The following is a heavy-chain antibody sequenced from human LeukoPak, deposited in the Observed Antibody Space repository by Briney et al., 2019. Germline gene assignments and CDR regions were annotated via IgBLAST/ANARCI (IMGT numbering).Heavy chain of an antibody. Sequence: SETLSLXCTVSGGSISSGDYYWSWIRQPPGKGQEWIGYIYYSGSTYYNPSLKSRVTISVDTSKNQFSLKLSSVTAADTAVYYCAREEWELRLGAFDIWGQGTMVTVSS. J-gene: IGHJ3*02. CDR1: GGSISSGDYY. CDR3: AREEWELRLGAFDI. D-gene: IGHD1-26*01. CDR2: IYYSGST. V-gene: IGHV4-30-4*08.